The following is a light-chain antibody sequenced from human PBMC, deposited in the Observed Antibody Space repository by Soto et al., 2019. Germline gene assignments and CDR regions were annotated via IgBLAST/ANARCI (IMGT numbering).Light chain of an antibody. CDR3: CSYAASGSLL. CDR2: EVN. J-gene: IGLJ2*01. Sequence: QSALTQPPSASGSPGQSVTISCSGTSSDVGSYDSVSWYQQHPDKAPKFMIYEVNKRSSGISFRFSGSKSGNTASLTISGLQAEDEADYYCCSYAASGSLLFGGGTKLTVL. CDR1: SSDVGSYDS. V-gene: IGLV2-8*01.